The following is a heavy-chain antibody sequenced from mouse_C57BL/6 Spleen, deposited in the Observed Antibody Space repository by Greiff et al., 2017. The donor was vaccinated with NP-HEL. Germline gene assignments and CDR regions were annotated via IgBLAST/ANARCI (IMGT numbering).Heavy chain of an antibody. Sequence: EVNVVDSGGGLVQSGRSLRLSCATSGFTFSDFYMEWVRQAPGKGLEWIAASRNKANDYTTEYSASVKGRFIVSRDTSQSILYLQMNALRAEDTAIYYCARALDSSGYVSGAYWGQGTLVTVSA. D-gene: IGHD3-2*02. CDR1: GFTFSDFY. CDR3: ARALDSSGYVSGAY. CDR2: SRNKANDYTT. J-gene: IGHJ3*01. V-gene: IGHV7-1*01.